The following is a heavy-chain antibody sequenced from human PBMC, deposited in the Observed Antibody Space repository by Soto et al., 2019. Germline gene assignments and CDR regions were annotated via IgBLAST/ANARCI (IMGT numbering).Heavy chain of an antibody. J-gene: IGHJ6*02. CDR1: GYTFTGYY. V-gene: IGHV1-2*04. CDR3: ARSVGKYSSSWYSYYGMDV. Sequence: ASVTVSCTASGYTFTGYYMHWVRQAPGQGLEWMGWINPNSGGTNYAQKFQGWVTMTRDTSISTAYMELSRLRSDDTAVYYCARSVGKYSSSWYSYYGMDVWGQGTTVTVSS. D-gene: IGHD6-13*01. CDR2: INPNSGGT.